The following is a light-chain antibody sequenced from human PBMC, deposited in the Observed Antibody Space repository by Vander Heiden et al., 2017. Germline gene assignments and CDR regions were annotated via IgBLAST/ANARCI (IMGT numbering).Light chain of an antibody. V-gene: IGKV1-39*01. CDR1: QTISNF. CDR3: HQCYTRPQT. J-gene: IGKJ1*01. CDR2: LAS. Sequence: DVQLTPSQSSLFASVGERVTITCRASQTISNFLHWYQQKPGKAPQLLIFLASSLQSGVPSRFRGSGSGTEFTLIISTLQPEDFATYYCHQCYTRPQTFGQGTKVEIK.